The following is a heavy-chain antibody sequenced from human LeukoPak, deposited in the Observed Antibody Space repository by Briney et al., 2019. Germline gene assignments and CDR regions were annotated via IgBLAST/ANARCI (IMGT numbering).Heavy chain of an antibody. J-gene: IGHJ4*02. CDR3: ARHDQGGATTLDY. V-gene: IGHV1-8*01. CDR2: MNPNSGNT. CDR1: GYTFTSYD. Sequence: GASVKVSCKASGYTFTSYDINWVRQATGQGLEWMGWMNPNSGNTGYAQKFQGRVTMTRSTSISTAYLQWSSLKASDTAMYYCARHDQGGATTLDYWGQGTLVTVSS. D-gene: IGHD1-26*01.